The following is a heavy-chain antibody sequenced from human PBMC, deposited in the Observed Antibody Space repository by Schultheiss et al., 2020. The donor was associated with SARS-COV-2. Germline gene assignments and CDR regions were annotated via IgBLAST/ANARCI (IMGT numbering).Heavy chain of an antibody. CDR1: GDSVSSSSSA. V-gene: IGHV6-1*01. CDR3: ARGDTSFDY. J-gene: IGHJ4*02. Sequence: SQTLSLTCHISGDSVSSSSSAWNWVRQSPSRGLEWLGRTYYRSKWYTDYSVSLKSRISINPDTSKNQFSLQFHSVTPEDTAMYYCARGDTSFDYWGQGTLVTVSS. CDR2: TYYRSKWYT.